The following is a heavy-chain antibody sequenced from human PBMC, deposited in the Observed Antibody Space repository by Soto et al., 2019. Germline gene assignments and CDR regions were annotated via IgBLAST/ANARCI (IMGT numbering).Heavy chain of an antibody. D-gene: IGHD6-6*01. J-gene: IGHJ5*02. CDR2: IGTSGDT. Sequence: EVQVVESGGGLVQPGGSLRLSCAASGFTFSRYDMHWVRQATGRGLEWVSGIGTSGDTYYAGSVKGRFTISRENAKNSLYLQMNSLRAGDKAVYYCARGALGFDPWGQGTLVAVSS. V-gene: IGHV3-13*04. CDR3: ARGALGFDP. CDR1: GFTFSRYD.